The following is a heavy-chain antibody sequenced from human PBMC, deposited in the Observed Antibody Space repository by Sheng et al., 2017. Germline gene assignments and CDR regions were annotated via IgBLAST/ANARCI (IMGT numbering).Heavy chain of an antibody. CDR3: GRAGESWSVSSPLVIDW. D-gene: IGHD3-3*01. V-gene: IGHV1-18*01. Sequence: QIQLVQSGPEVKKPGASVTVSCKPSGYAFNTYGVSWVRQAPGQGPQWMGWISLYSDRLAYGPNLQGRLTLTTDTSTGTAYMELRSLTSDDTAVYYCGRAGESWSVSSPLVIDWWGQGTLVTVSS. J-gene: IGHJ1*01. CDR2: ISLYSDRL. CDR1: GYAFNTYG.